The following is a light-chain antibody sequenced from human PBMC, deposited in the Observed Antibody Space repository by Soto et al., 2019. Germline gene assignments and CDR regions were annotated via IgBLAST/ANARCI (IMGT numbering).Light chain of an antibody. CDR1: QSLLHSNGYNY. CDR2: LVS. CDR3: MQGLQAPLT. V-gene: IGKV2-28*01. J-gene: IGKJ1*01. Sequence: DIVMTESPLYLSVIPGQPAYISCRSSQSLLHSNGYNYLDWYLQKPGQSSELMIYLVSKRATGVHDRCSGSVSGTGFTLKISRVEAEDVGFCYCMQGLQAPLTFGQGTQVDFK.